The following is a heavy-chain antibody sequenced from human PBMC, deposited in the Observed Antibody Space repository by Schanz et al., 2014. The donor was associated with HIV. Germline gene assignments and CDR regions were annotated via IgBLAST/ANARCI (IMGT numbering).Heavy chain of an antibody. V-gene: IGHV3-7*03. D-gene: IGHD1-26*01. CDR1: EFTFRNAW. CDR2: IKGDGSEK. J-gene: IGHJ3*02. Sequence: EVQLVESGGGLVKPGGSLRLSCAASEFTFRNAWMNWVRQAPGKGLEWVANIKGDGSEKSLIDSVKGRFTISRDNAKNFLYLQMNSLRAEDTALYYCAKDMGSGSYEAFDIWGQGTMVTVSS. CDR3: AKDMGSGSYEAFDI.